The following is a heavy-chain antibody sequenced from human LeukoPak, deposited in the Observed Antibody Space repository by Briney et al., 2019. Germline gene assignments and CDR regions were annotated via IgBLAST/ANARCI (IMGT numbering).Heavy chain of an antibody. CDR2: INHSGST. Sequence: SETLSLTCSVSGGSISSNSYSWGWIRQPPGKGLEWIGEINHSGSTNYNPSLKSRVTISVDTSKNQFSLKLSSVTAADTAVYYCARRRWATGYNWFDPWGQGTLVTVSS. V-gene: IGHV4-39*07. CDR3: ARRRWATGYNWFDP. CDR1: GGSISSNSYS. J-gene: IGHJ5*02. D-gene: IGHD3-9*01.